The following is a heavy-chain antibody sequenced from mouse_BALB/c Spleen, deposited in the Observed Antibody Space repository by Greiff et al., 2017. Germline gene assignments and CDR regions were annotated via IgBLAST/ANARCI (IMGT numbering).Heavy chain of an antibody. Sequence: VQLQQSGAELVRPGVSVKISCKGSGYTFTDYAMHWVKQSHAKSLEWIGVISTYYGDASYNQKFKGKATMTVDKSSSTAYMELARLTSEDSAIYYCARGVILRHYAMDYWGQGTSVTVSS. J-gene: IGHJ4*01. V-gene: IGHV1S137*01. CDR1: GYTFTDYA. D-gene: IGHD1-2*01. CDR2: ISTYYGDA. CDR3: ARGVILRHYAMDY.